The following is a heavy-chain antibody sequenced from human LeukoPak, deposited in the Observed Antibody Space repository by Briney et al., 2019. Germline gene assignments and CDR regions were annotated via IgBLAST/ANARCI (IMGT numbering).Heavy chain of an antibody. J-gene: IGHJ5*02. D-gene: IGHD3-9*01. Sequence: GGSLRLSCAASGFTFSSYAMTWVRQAPGKGLEWVARIKSKTDGGTTDYAAPVKGRFTISRDDSKNTLYLQMNSLKTEDTAVYYCTTDLLRYFDWLRFDPWGQGTLVTVSS. CDR2: IKSKTDGGTT. CDR3: TTDLLRYFDWLRFDP. CDR1: GFTFSSYA. V-gene: IGHV3-15*01.